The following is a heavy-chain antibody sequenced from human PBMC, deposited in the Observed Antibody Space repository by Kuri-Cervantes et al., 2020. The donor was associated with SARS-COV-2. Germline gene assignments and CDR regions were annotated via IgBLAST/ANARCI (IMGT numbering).Heavy chain of an antibody. CDR2: ICESGDT. Sequence: GSLRLSCTVSGDSISSSTFYWGWIRQPPGKGLEWIGSICESGDTYYSSSLKSRLSLSVDTSKNQFSLRLTSVTAAGTAIYYCARHYAFDKFHKWGQGTPVTVSS. J-gene: IGHJ4*02. V-gene: IGHV4-39*01. CDR3: ARHYAFDKFHK. CDR1: GDSISSSTFY. D-gene: IGHD2-2*01.